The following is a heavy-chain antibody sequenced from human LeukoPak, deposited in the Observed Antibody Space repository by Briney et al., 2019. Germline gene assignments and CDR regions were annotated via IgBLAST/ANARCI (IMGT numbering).Heavy chain of an antibody. D-gene: IGHD3/OR15-3a*01. J-gene: IGHJ4*02. CDR1: GFTFNNYA. Sequence: TGGSLRLSCVVSGFTFNNYAMHWVRQAPGKGLQWVAVISYDGSNKYYADSVKGRFTISRDNSKNTLYLQMNSLRAEDTAVYYCARDSGFSGTQRGEYWGQGTLVTVSS. CDR3: ARDSGFSGTQRGEY. V-gene: IGHV3-30*04. CDR2: ISYDGSNK.